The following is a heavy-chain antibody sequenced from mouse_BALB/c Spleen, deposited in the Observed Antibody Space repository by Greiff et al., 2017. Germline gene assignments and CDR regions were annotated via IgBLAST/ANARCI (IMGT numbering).Heavy chain of an antibody. CDR2: IYPGSGST. CDR3: TRWGSYGYFDV. CDR1: GYTFTSYW. V-gene: IGHV1S22*01. J-gene: IGHJ1*01. D-gene: IGHD1-1*01. Sequence: LQQPGSELVRPGASVKLSCKASGYTFTSYWMHWVKQRHGQGLEWIGNIYPGSGSTNYDEKFKSKGTLTVDTSPSTAYMHLSSLTSEDSAVYYCTRWGSYGYFDVWGAGTTVTVSS.